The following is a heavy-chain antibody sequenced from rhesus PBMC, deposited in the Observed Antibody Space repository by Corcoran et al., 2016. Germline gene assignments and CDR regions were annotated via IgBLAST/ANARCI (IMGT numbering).Heavy chain of an antibody. CDR3: ASGSGSYTYFDY. CDR1: GGSISSSY. D-gene: IGHD3-16*01. V-gene: IGHV4-169*02. J-gene: IGHJ4*01. CDR2: IYGSGSST. Sequence: QLQLQESGPGLVKPSETLSVTCAVSGGSISSSYWSWIRQAPGKGLELIGYIYGSGSSTNYNPSLKSRVTLSVDTSKTQLSLKLSSVTAADTAVYYCASGSGSYTYFDYWGQGVLVTVSS.